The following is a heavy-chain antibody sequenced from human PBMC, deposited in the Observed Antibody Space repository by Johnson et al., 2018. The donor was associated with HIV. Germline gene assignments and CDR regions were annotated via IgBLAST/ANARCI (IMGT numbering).Heavy chain of an antibody. V-gene: IGHV3-30*04. CDR3: AKERGIVVVRDAVDI. CDR1: GFTFSSYA. D-gene: IGHD3-22*01. CDR2: ISYDGSNK. J-gene: IGHJ3*02. Sequence: QVQLVESGGGVVQPGRSLRLSCAASGFTFSSYAMHWVRQAPGKGLEWVAVISYDGSNKYYADSVKGRFTISRDNSKNTLYLQMNSLRAEDTAVYYGAKERGIVVVRDAVDIWGQGTMVTVSS.